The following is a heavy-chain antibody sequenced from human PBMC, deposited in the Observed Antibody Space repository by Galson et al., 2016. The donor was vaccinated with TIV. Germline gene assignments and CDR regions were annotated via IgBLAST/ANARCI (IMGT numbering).Heavy chain of an antibody. V-gene: IGHV1-46*01. CDR3: AVWANTYYFAL. Sequence: SVKVSCKASGYTFITYYMHWVRQAPGQGLEWVGVIDPSGGGTTYAQKFQGRVTMTRDTSTNTVYMELNSLTSDDTAVFYCAVWANTYYFALWGQGTLVTVSS. CDR2: IDPSGGGT. D-gene: IGHD3-22*01. CDR1: GYTFITYY. J-gene: IGHJ4*02.